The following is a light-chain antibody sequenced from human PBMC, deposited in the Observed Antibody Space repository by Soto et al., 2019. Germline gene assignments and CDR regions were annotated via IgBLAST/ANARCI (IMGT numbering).Light chain of an antibody. CDR2: DAS. Sequence: EIVLTQSPATLSLPPGARATLSCRASQSVSSRLGWYQQKPGQAPRLLIYDASNRATGIPARFSGSGSGTDFTLTMSSLDPEESAVYYCQQRSNWPITFGRGTRLEIK. CDR3: QQRSNWPIT. J-gene: IGKJ5*01. CDR1: QSVSSR. V-gene: IGKV3-11*01.